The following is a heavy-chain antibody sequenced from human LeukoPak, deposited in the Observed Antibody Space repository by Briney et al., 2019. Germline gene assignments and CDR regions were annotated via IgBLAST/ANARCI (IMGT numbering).Heavy chain of an antibody. D-gene: IGHD3-16*01. CDR2: ISGSGGST. V-gene: IGHV3-23*01. Sequence: GGSLRLSCAASGFTFSRNAMSWVRQAPGKGLEWVSAISGSGGSTDYADSVKGRFTISRDNSKNTLYLQMSSLRAEDTAVYYCARDLGGAPMNWFDPWGQGTLVTVSS. CDR1: GFTFSRNA. CDR3: ARDLGGAPMNWFDP. J-gene: IGHJ5*02.